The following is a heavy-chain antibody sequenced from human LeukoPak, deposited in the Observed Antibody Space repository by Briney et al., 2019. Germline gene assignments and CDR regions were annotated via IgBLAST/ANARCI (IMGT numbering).Heavy chain of an antibody. Sequence: GASVKVSCKASGYTFTSYYMHWVRQAPGQGLEWMGITNPSGGSTSYAQKSQGRVTMTRDTSTSTVYMELSSLRSEDTAVYYCAREYYYDSSGYYLTLDYWGQGTLVTVSS. CDR3: AREYYYDSSGYYLTLDY. V-gene: IGHV1-46*01. D-gene: IGHD3-22*01. CDR1: GYTFTSYY. CDR2: TNPSGGST. J-gene: IGHJ4*02.